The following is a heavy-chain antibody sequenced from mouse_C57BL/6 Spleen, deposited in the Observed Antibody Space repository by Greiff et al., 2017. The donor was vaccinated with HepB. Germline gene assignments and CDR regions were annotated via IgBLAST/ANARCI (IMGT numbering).Heavy chain of an antibody. Sequence: QVQLQQPGAELVLPGASVKLSCKASGYTFASYWMHWVKQRPGQGLEWIGEIDPSDSYTNYNQTFKGKSTLTVDKSSSTAYMQLSSLTSEDSALYYWARSGTTEGFAYWGQGTLVTVSA. V-gene: IGHV1-69*01. CDR3: ARSGTTEGFAY. J-gene: IGHJ3*01. D-gene: IGHD1-1*01. CDR2: IDPSDSYT. CDR1: GYTFASYW.